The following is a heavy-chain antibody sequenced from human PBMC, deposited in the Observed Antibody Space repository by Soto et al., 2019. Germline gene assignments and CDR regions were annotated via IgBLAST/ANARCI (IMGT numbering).Heavy chain of an antibody. D-gene: IGHD1-20*01. CDR2: IIGDGSTT. CDR1: GFTFSTYW. Sequence: EVQLVESGGGLVQPGGSLRLSCAASGFTFSTYWMHWFPQCPGKGLVWLSRIIGDGSTTEYADSVKGRFTISRGNAKNTLYLQIHSLRVEDTAVYYCARDDNPDYWGQGTLVTVSS. J-gene: IGHJ4*02. CDR3: ARDDNPDY. V-gene: IGHV3-74*03.